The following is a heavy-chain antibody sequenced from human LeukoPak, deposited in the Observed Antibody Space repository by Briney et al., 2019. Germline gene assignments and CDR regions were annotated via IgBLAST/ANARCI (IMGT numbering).Heavy chain of an antibody. CDR1: GYTFTSYG. V-gene: IGHV1-18*01. Sequence: ASVKVSCKASGYTFTSYGISWVRQAPGQGLEWMGWISAYNGNTNYAQKLQGRVTMTRDTSISTAYMELSRLRSDDTAVYYCARERLHAVGDYWGQGTLVTVSS. CDR3: ARERLHAVGDY. J-gene: IGHJ4*02. CDR2: ISAYNGNT. D-gene: IGHD1-26*01.